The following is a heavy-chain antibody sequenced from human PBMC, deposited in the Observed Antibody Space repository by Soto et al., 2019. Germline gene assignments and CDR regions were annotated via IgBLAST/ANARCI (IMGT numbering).Heavy chain of an antibody. Sequence: SETLSLTCTVSGGSVSSGSYSWGWIRQPPGKGLEWIANMYYSGSTYYNPSLKRRVTISVDTSENQFSLKLSSVTAADTAVYYCARHEWAEIYGMDVWGQGTTVTVSS. D-gene: IGHD2-8*01. CDR3: ARHEWAEIYGMDV. V-gene: IGHV4-39*01. CDR1: GGSVSSGSYS. CDR2: MYYSGST. J-gene: IGHJ6*02.